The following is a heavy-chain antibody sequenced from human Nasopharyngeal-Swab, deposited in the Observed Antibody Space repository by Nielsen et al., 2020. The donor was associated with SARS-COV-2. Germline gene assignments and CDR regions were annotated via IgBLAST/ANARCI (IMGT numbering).Heavy chain of an antibody. Sequence: WVRQAPGQRLEWMGWINPNSGGTNYAQKFQGWVTMTRDTSISTAYMELSRLRSDDMAVYYCARGGPGYCSSTSCYGNWFDPWGQGTLVTVSS. D-gene: IGHD2-2*01. V-gene: IGHV1-2*04. CDR2: INPNSGGT. CDR3: ARGGPGYCSSTSCYGNWFDP. J-gene: IGHJ5*02.